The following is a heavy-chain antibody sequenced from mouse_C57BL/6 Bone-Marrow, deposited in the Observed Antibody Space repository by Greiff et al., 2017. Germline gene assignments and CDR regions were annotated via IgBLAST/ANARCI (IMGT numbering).Heavy chain of an antibody. J-gene: IGHJ1*03. CDR3: ARIGYGSTWYFDV. D-gene: IGHD1-1*01. CDR2: IWSGGST. Sequence: VHLVESGPGLVQPSQSLSITCTVSGFSLTSYGVHWVRQSPGKGLEWLGVIWSGGSTDYNAAFISRLSISKDNSKSQVFFKMNSLQADDTAIYYCARIGYGSTWYFDVWGTGTTVTVSS. CDR1: GFSLTSYG. V-gene: IGHV2-2*01.